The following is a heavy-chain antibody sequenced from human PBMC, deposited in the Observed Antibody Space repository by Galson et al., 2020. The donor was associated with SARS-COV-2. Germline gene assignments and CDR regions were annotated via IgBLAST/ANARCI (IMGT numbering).Heavy chain of an antibody. CDR1: GFSVSYNY. Sequence: GESLKISCAASGFSVSYNYMNWVRQAPGKGLEWVSVIYSGGRTYYADSVRGRFTISRDSSKNTLDLQMNSLRAEDTAVYYCARYGGDVPMYFFDFGGPGTLVTVSP. J-gene: IGHJ4*02. CDR2: IYSGGRT. V-gene: IGHV3-66*01. CDR3: ARYGGDVPMYFFDF. D-gene: IGHD5-12*01.